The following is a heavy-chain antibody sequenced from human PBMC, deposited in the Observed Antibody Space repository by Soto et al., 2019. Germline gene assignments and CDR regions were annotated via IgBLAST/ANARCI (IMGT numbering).Heavy chain of an antibody. D-gene: IGHD3-10*01. CDR1: GFTFNNYA. J-gene: IGHJ4*02. CDR2: ISGGGDTT. V-gene: IGHV3-23*01. CDR3: AKGRGGSGSLTPRVDF. Sequence: EVQLLESGGGLVQPGGSLRLSCAASGFTFNNYAMTWVRQAPGKGLEWVSAISGGGDTTSYADSVKGRFTVSRDGSKNTLYLQMSSLRADDTALYYCAKGRGGSGSLTPRVDFWGQGTLVTVCS.